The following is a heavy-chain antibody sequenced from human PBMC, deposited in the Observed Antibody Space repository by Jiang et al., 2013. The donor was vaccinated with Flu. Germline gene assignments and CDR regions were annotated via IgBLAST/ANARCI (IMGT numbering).Heavy chain of an antibody. V-gene: IGHV4-61*01. Sequence: GLVKPSETLSLTCTVSGGSVSRGNNYWSWIRQPPGKGLEWIGNIYNSGSTNYNPSLKSRVTISVETSKNQFSLKLSSVTAADTAVYYCARHLRGEPRGYYTMDVWGQGTTVTVSS. CDR3: ARHLRGEPRGYYTMDV. CDR1: GGSVSRGNNY. CDR2: IYNSGST. D-gene: IGHD1-14*01. J-gene: IGHJ6*01.